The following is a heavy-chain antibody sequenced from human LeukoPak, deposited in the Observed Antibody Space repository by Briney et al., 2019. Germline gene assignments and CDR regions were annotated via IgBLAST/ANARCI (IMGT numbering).Heavy chain of an antibody. V-gene: IGHV3-74*01. CDR3: VTGEDSGRPQAIDY. CDR2: INSDGSWT. Sequence: GGSLRLSCVASGNYWMHWVRQAPGKGLVWVSHINSDGSWTSYADSVKGRFTISKDNAKNTVYLQMNSLRAEDTAVYYCVTGEDSGRPQAIDYWGQGTVVTVSS. D-gene: IGHD3-10*01. J-gene: IGHJ4*02. CDR1: GNYW.